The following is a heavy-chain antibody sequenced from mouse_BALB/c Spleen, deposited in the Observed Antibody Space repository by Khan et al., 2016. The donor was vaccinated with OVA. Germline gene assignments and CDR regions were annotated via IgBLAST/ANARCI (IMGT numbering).Heavy chain of an antibody. CDR3: ARRTTEYALDY. CDR1: GYTFTSHT. V-gene: IGHV1-4*01. CDR2: INPRSGYT. D-gene: IGHD2-14*01. J-gene: IGHJ4*01. Sequence: QVQLKQSGAELARPGASVKMSCKASGYTFTSHTMHWVKQRPGQDLEWIGYINPRSGYTQYNQKFNDKATLTADISSSTAYMQLSSLTSEDSAVYYCARRTTEYALDYWGQGTSVTVSS.